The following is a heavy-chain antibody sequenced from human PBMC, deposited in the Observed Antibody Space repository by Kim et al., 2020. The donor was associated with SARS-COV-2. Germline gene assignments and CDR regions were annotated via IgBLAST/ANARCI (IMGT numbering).Heavy chain of an antibody. CDR1: GYTFTSYG. Sequence: ASVKVSCKASGYTFTSYGISWVRQAPGQGLEWMGWISAYNGNTNYAQKLQGRVTMTTDTSTSTAYMELRSLRSDDTAVYYCARAGAVGWGLKYYGSGSYPRNWGQGTLVTVSS. CDR3: ARAGAVGWGLKYYGSGSYPRN. V-gene: IGHV1-18*01. CDR2: ISAYNGNT. J-gene: IGHJ4*02. D-gene: IGHD3-10*01.